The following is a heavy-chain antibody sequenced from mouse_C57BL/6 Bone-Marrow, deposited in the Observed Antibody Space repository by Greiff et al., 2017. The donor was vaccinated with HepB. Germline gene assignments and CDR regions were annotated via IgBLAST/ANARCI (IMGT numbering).Heavy chain of an antibody. D-gene: IGHD2-4*01. Sequence: QVQLQQSGAELVKPGASVKLSCKASGYTFTEYTIHWVKQRSGQGLEWIGWFYPGSGSIKYNEKFKDKATLTADKSSSTVYMELSRLTSEDSAVYFCARHEERDYDYDGRYFDYWGQGTTLTVSS. CDR2: FYPGSGSI. V-gene: IGHV1-62-2*01. CDR3: ARHEERDYDYDGRYFDY. J-gene: IGHJ2*01. CDR1: GYTFTEYT.